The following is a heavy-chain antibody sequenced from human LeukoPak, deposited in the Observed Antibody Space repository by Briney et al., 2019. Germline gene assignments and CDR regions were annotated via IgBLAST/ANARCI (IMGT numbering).Heavy chain of an antibody. V-gene: IGHV4-59*01. CDR2: MYYSGST. D-gene: IGHD4-17*01. CDR3: ARTPATTWTNHFDY. Sequence: PSETLSLTCTVSGGSISTYYWNWIRQSPGKGLEWIGYMYYSGSTNYNPSLKSRVTISVDTSKNESSLKLSSVTAADTAVYYCARTPATTWTNHFDYWGQGTLVSVSS. J-gene: IGHJ4*02. CDR1: GGSISTYY.